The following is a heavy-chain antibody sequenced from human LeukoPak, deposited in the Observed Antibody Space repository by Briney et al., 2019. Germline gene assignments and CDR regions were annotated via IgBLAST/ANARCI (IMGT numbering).Heavy chain of an antibody. CDR2: ISAYNGNT. CDR1: GYTFTSYG. D-gene: IGHD2-2*01. J-gene: IGHJ4*02. CDR3: ARYGGYCSSTSCCALFDY. V-gene: IGHV1-18*01. Sequence: ASVKVSCKASGYTFTSYGISWVRQAPGQGLECMGWISAYNGNTNYAQKLQGRVTMTTDTSTSTAYMELRSLRSDDTAVYYCARYGGYCSSTSCCALFDYWGQGTLVTVSS.